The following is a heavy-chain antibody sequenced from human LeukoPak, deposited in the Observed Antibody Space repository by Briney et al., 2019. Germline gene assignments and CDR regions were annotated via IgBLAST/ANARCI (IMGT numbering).Heavy chain of an antibody. CDR3: ARACGGDCYNSGMDV. CDR2: INPSGGST. CDR1: GYTFTSHY. J-gene: IGHJ6*02. V-gene: IGHV1-46*01. Sequence: ASVKVSCKASGYTFTSHYMHWVRQAPGQGLEWMGIINPSGGSTSYAQKFQGRVTITADESTSTAYMELSSLRSEDTAVYYCARACGGDCYNSGMDVWGQGTTVTVSS. D-gene: IGHD2-21*02.